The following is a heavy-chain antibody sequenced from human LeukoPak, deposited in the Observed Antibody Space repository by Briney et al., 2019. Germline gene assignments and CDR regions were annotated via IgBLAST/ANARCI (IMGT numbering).Heavy chain of an antibody. D-gene: IGHD3-22*01. J-gene: IGHJ4*02. CDR1: GGPISSYY. V-gene: IGHV4-4*07. CDR3: ARETYYYDSSGYFQFDY. CDR2: IYTSGST. Sequence: PSETLSLTCTVSGGPISSYYWSWIRQPAGKGLEWIGRIYTSGSTNYNPSLKSRVTMSVDTSKNQFSLKLSSVTAADTAVYYCARETYYYDSSGYFQFDYWGQGTLVTVSS.